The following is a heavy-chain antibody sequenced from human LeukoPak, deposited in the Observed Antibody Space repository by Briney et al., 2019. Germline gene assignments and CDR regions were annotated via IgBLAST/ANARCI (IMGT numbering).Heavy chain of an antibody. Sequence: ASVKVSCKASGYTFTGYYMHWVRQAPGQGLEWMGRINPNSGGTNYAQKFQGRVTMTRDTSISTAYMELRSLRSDDTAVYYCARDGSVSSGYPNYWGQGTLVTVSS. D-gene: IGHD3-22*01. CDR3: ARDGSVSSGYPNY. J-gene: IGHJ4*02. CDR2: INPNSGGT. V-gene: IGHV1-2*06. CDR1: GYTFTGYY.